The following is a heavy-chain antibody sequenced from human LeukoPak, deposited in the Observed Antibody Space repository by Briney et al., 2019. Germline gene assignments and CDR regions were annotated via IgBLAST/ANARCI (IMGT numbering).Heavy chain of an antibody. Sequence: GASVKVSCKVSGYTLTELSMHWVRQAPGKGLEWMGGFDPEDGETIYAQKFQGRVTMTEDTSTDTAYMELSSLRSEDTAVYYCATDPGGQLLYRVNFDYWGQGTLVTVSS. D-gene: IGHD2-2*02. CDR3: ATDPGGQLLYRVNFDY. V-gene: IGHV1-24*01. J-gene: IGHJ4*02. CDR1: GYTLTELS. CDR2: FDPEDGET.